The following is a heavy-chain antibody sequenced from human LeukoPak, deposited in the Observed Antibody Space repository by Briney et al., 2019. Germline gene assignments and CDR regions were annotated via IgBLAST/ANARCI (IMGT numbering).Heavy chain of an antibody. Sequence: GGSLRLSCAASGFTFSSYAMHWVRQAPGKGPEYVAAISGNGDKTHYGSSVQGRFTVSRDNSRNTLYLQMGSLRTEDMAVYYCARAPPLERIGWYGEDEFRGQGTLVTVSS. D-gene: IGHD6-19*01. V-gene: IGHV3-64*01. CDR3: ARAPPLERIGWYGEDEF. CDR2: ISGNGDKT. J-gene: IGHJ1*01. CDR1: GFTFSSYA.